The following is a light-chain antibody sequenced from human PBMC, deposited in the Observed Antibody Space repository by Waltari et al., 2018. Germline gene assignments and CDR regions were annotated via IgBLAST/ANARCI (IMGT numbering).Light chain of an antibody. J-gene: IGLJ1*01. V-gene: IGLV2-23*02. CDR3: CSYAGSSTFDV. CDR1: SNDIGSFNL. CDR2: EVA. Sequence: QSALTQPAPVSGSPGQSLTISCTGTSNDIGSFNLFSRYQQHQAKAPHLIIFEVAKRPSGVSSRFSGSKSGNIASLTISGLQAEDEADYYCCSYAGSSTFDVFGTGTKVTV.